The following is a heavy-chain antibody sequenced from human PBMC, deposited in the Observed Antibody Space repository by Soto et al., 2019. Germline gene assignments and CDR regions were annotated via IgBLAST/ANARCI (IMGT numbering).Heavy chain of an antibody. J-gene: IGHJ4*02. CDR2: IYSGGST. CDR1: GFTVSNNY. D-gene: IGHD3-16*01. Sequence: GGSLRLSCAASGFTVSNNYMTWVRQAPGKGLEWVSLIYSGGSTYYADSVKGRFTISRDSSKNTLYLQMNSLRAEDTAMYYCAAYSHKGYWGQGTLVTVSS. CDR3: AAYSHKGY. V-gene: IGHV3-66*01.